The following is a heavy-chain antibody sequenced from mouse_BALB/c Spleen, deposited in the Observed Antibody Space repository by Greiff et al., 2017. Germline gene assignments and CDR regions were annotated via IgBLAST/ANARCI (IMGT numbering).Heavy chain of an antibody. J-gene: IGHJ2*01. V-gene: IGHV1-28*01. CDR1: GYSFTSYY. CDR2: IDPFNGGT. CDR3: ARTRDFDY. Sequence: EVQLQQSGPELMKPGASVKISCKASGYSFTSYYMLWVKQSHGKSLEWIGYIDPFNGGTSYNQKFKGKATLTVDKSSSTAYMHLSSLTSEDSAVYYCARTRDFDYWGQGTTLTVSS.